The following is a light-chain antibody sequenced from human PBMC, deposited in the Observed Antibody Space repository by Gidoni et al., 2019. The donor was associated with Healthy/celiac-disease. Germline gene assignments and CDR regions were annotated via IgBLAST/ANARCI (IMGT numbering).Light chain of an antibody. V-gene: IGKV1-39*01. CDR2: AAS. J-gene: IGKJ1*01. Sequence: IQMTQSPSSLSASVGDRVTITCRASQSIRSYLNWYQQKPGKAPKLLIYAASSLQSGVPSRFSGSGSGTDCTLTISSLQPEDFAPYYCQQSYSTRWTFGQGTKVEIK. CDR3: QQSYSTRWT. CDR1: QSIRSY.